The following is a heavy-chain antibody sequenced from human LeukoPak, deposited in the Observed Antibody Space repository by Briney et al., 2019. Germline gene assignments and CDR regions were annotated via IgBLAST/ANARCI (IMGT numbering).Heavy chain of an antibody. J-gene: IGHJ4*02. D-gene: IGHD3-10*01. CDR3: ARIVSYYYGSGSYYLGY. CDR2: ISAYNGNT. CDR1: GYTFTSYY. Sequence: ASVKVSCKASGYTFTSYYMHWVRQAPGQGLEWMGWISAYNGNTNYAQKLQGRVTMTTDTSTSTAYMELRSLRSDDTAVYYYARIVSYYYGSGSYYLGYWGQGTLVTVSS. V-gene: IGHV1-18*04.